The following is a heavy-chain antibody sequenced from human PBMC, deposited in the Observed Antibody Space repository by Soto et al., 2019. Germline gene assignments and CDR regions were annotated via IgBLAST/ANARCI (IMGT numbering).Heavy chain of an antibody. V-gene: IGHV3-66*01. D-gene: IGHD3-10*01. Sequence: EVQLVESGGGWVRPGESLRLSCAASGFNVRNNYMSWVRQAPGKGLEWVSLIQNSGSTFYADSVKCRITVSRENSKNILYRKMISLRAEDSAVYYCARDSGVSDFEVWGQGTIVIVSS. J-gene: IGHJ3*01. CDR1: GFNVRNNY. CDR3: ARDSGVSDFEV. CDR2: IQNSGST.